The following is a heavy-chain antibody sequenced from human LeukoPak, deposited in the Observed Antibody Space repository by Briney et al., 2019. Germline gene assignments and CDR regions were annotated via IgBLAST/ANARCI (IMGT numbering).Heavy chain of an antibody. CDR1: GFTFSSYS. Sequence: GGSLRLSRAASGFTFSSYSMNWVRQAPGKGLEWVSSISSSSSYIYYADSVKGRFTISRDNAKNSLYLQMNSLRAEDTAVYYCARAGYSSGWYQSYYYYGMDVWGQGTTVTVSS. V-gene: IGHV3-21*01. CDR3: ARAGYSSGWYQSYYYYGMDV. J-gene: IGHJ6*02. CDR2: ISSSSSYI. D-gene: IGHD6-19*01.